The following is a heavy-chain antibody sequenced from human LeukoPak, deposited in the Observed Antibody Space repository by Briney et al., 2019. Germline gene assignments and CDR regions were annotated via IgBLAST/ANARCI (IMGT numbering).Heavy chain of an antibody. CDR1: GYTLTAYY. D-gene: IGHD2-15*01. Sequence: ASVKVSCKASGYTLTAYYIYLVRQAPGQGLEWMGRINPNSGGTDYAQNFQSRVTMTRDTTISTAYMELSRLRSDDTAVYYCARGYCSGGTCYLVENWLDPWGQGTLVTVSS. V-gene: IGHV1-2*06. CDR3: ARGYCSGGTCYLVENWLDP. CDR2: INPNSGGT. J-gene: IGHJ5*02.